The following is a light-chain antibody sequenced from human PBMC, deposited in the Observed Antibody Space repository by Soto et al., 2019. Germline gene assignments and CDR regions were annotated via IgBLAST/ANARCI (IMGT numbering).Light chain of an antibody. Sequence: QSALTQPPSASGSPGQSVTISCTGTSSDVGGYNYVSWYQQHPGKAPKLMIYEVSKRPSGVPDRFSGSKSGNTASLTVSGLQAEDAAHYYCSSYAGSNNYVFGTGTKVTVL. CDR2: EVS. J-gene: IGLJ1*01. V-gene: IGLV2-8*01. CDR1: SSDVGGYNY. CDR3: SSYAGSNNYV.